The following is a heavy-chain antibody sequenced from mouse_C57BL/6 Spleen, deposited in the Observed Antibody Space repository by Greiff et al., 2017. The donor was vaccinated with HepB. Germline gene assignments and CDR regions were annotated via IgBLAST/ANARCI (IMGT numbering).Heavy chain of an antibody. V-gene: IGHV5-17*01. D-gene: IGHD1-1*01. Sequence: EVQGVESGGGLVKPGGSLKLSCAASGFTFSDYGMHWVRQAPEKGLEWVAYISSGSSTIYYADTVKGRFPISRDNAKNTLFLQMTSLRSEDTAMYYCAKPFYGSSYEDWYFDVWGTGTTVTVSS. CDR1: GFTFSDYG. CDR3: AKPFYGSSYEDWYFDV. J-gene: IGHJ1*03. CDR2: ISSGSSTI.